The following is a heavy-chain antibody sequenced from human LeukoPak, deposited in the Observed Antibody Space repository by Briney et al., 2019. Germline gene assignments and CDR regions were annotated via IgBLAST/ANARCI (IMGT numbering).Heavy chain of an antibody. V-gene: IGHV4-59*01. CDR3: AALPYTTAWLEY. J-gene: IGHJ4*02. Sequence: SETLSLTCSLSCDPITRYFWTWIRHPRGKGLEWFGYMYNSGPANYTPSLKCRVTISRHASKDLFTLDLKSVTAADTATYFCAALPYTTAWLEYWGRGTLVTVSS. CDR1: CDPITRYF. CDR2: MYNSGPA. D-gene: IGHD2-2*02.